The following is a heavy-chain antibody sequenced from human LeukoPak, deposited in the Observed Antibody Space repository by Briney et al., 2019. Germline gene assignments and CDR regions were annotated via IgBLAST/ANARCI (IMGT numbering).Heavy chain of an antibody. CDR1: GDSISTYY. Sequence: SETLSLTCTVSGDSISTYYWSWIRQPPGKGLEWMGYIYFSGSTNYNPSLKSRVTMPVDTSKNQFSLKLNSVTAADTAVYYCARTMMSFDYWGQGTLVTVSS. V-gene: IGHV4-59*08. D-gene: IGHD3-16*01. CDR2: IYFSGST. J-gene: IGHJ4*02. CDR3: ARTMMSFDY.